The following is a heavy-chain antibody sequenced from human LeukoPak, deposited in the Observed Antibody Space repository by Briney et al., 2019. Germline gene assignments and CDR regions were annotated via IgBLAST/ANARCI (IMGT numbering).Heavy chain of an antibody. CDR3: AREYYYGSSGCYDY. CDR1: GGSISSYY. CDR2: IYTSGST. Sequence: PSETLSLTCTVSGGSISSYYWSWIRQPAGKGLEWIGRIYTSGSTNYNPSLKSRVTMSVDTSKNQFSLKLSSVTAADTAVYYCAREYYYGSSGCYDYWGQGTLVTVSS. V-gene: IGHV4-4*07. D-gene: IGHD3-22*01. J-gene: IGHJ4*02.